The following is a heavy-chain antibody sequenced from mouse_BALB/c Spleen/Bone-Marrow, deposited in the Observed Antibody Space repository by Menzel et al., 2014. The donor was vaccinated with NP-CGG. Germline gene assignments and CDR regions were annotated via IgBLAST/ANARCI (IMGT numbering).Heavy chain of an antibody. J-gene: IGHJ3*01. V-gene: IGHV1-82*01. Sequence: QVQLKQSGPEMVKPGASVKISCRASGYAFXSFWMNWVKQRPGQGLEWIGRIYPGDGDTNYNGKFKGKATLTADKSSSTAYMQHSSLTSVDSAVYICARTYGSSYFVYWGQGTLVTVSA. CDR2: IYPGDGDT. D-gene: IGHD1-1*01. CDR3: ARTYGSSYFVY. CDR1: GYAFXSFW.